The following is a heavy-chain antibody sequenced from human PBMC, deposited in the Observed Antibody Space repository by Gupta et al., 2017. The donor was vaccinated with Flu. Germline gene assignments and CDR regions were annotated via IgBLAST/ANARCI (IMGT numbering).Heavy chain of an antibody. CDR3: ARTLVVPCGNYYTDV. J-gene: IGHJ6*03. Sequence: PGKGLDWVGRIRNKANSYTTEYAASVKGRFTISRDDSKNSLYLQMNSLNTEDTAVYYCARTLVVPCGNYYTDVWGKGTTVTVSS. V-gene: IGHV3-72*01. CDR2: IRNKANSYTT. D-gene: IGHD2-2*01.